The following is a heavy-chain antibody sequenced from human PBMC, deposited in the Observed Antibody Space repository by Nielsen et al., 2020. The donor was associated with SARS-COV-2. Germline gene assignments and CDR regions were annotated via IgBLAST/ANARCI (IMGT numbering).Heavy chain of an antibody. Sequence: GESLKISCAASGFTFSSYSMNWVRQAPGKGLEWVSSISSSSSYIYYADSVKGRFTISRDNAKNSLYLQMNSLRAEDTAVYYCAAIGDYYGSGLKGYYWGQGTLVTVSS. CDR2: ISSSSSYI. V-gene: IGHV3-21*01. J-gene: IGHJ4*02. D-gene: IGHD3-10*01. CDR3: AAIGDYYGSGLKGYY. CDR1: GFTFSSYS.